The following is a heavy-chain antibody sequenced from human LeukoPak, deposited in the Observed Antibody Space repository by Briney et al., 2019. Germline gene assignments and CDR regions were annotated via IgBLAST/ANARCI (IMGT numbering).Heavy chain of an antibody. CDR3: ANSFLEGFDP. J-gene: IGHJ5*02. Sequence: GESLKISCKGSGYSFTSNWIGWVRQMPGKGLEGMGIISPGESDTRYSPSFQGQVTISADKSINTAYLQWSSLKASDTAMYYCANSFLEGFDPWGQGTLVTVSS. V-gene: IGHV5-51*01. D-gene: IGHD2-15*01. CDR1: GYSFTSNW. CDR2: ISPGESDT.